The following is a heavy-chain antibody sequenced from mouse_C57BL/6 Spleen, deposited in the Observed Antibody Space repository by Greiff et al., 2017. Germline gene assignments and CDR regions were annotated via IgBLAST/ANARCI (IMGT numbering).Heavy chain of an antibody. V-gene: IGHV3-1*01. D-gene: IGHD1-1*01. CDR1: GYSITSGYD. CDR2: ISYSGST. CDR3: ARGYGSFYAMDY. J-gene: IGHJ4*01. Sequence: QSGPGMVKPSQSLSLTCTVTGYSITSGYDWHWIRHFPGNKLEWMGYISYSGSTNYNPSLKSRISITHDTSKNHFFLKLNSVTTEDTATYYCARGYGSFYAMDYWGQGTSVTVSS.